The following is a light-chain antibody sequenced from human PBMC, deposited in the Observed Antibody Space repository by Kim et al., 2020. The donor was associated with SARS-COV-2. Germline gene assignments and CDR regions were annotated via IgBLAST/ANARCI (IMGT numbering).Light chain of an antibody. Sequence: QSVTITCTGTGSDVGGYSSASWYQQHPGNAPKLVIYEVTKRPAGVPDRFSASKSGNTASLTVSGLQTDNEADYYCNSYAGNNLWVFGGGTQLAVL. CDR2: EVT. CDR1: GSDVGGYSS. V-gene: IGLV2-8*01. J-gene: IGLJ3*02. CDR3: NSYAGNNLWV.